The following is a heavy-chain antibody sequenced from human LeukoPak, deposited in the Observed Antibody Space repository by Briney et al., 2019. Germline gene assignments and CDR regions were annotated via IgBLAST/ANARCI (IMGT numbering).Heavy chain of an antibody. V-gene: IGHV3-23*01. Sequence: PGGSLRLSCAASGFTFSSYAMSWVRQAPGKGLEWLSAISGSGGSTYYADSVKGRFTISRYNSKNTLYLQMNSLRAEDTAVYYCAKALGGGNYYDYWGQGTLVTVSS. J-gene: IGHJ4*02. CDR2: ISGSGGST. CDR3: AKALGGGNYYDY. CDR1: GFTFSSYA. D-gene: IGHD2-15*01.